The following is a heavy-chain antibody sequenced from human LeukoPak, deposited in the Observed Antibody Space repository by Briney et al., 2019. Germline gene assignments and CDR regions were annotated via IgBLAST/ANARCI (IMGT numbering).Heavy chain of an antibody. V-gene: IGHV1-69*17. D-gene: IGHD6-13*01. CDR1: GGTFSSYV. CDR2: IVPMFDIT. Sequence: ASVKVSCKASGGTFSSYVFSWVRQAPGQGLEWMGGIVPMFDITNYAQKFQGRVTITADKSTSTAYMELSSLKSEDTAVYYCATEFTGGYNSSWCPPFDYWGQGTLVTVSS. CDR3: ATEFTGGYNSSWCPPFDY. J-gene: IGHJ4*02.